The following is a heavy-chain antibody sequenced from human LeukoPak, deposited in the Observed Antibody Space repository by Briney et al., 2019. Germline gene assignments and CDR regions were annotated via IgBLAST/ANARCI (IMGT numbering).Heavy chain of an antibody. CDR3: ARRQGCSSTSCPPDS. D-gene: IGHD2-2*01. J-gene: IGHJ4*02. CDR2: IYPGDSDT. V-gene: IGHV5-51*01. CDR1: GYSFTTYW. Sequence: GESLKISWRGSGYSFTTYWIGWVRQMPGKGLELGGIIYPGDSDTRYSPSFQGQVTMSADKSINTAYLQWSSLQASDTAKYYCARRQGCSSTSCPPDSWGQGTLVTVSS.